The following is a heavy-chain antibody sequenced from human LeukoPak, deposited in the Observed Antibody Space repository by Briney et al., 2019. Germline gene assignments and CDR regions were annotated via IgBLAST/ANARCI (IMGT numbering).Heavy chain of an antibody. CDR3: TTTRITMVRGVITRFDY. V-gene: IGHV3-15*01. J-gene: IGHJ4*02. CDR2: IKSKTDGGTT. Sequence: PGGSLRLSCAASGFTFSNAWMSWVRQAPGKGLEWVGRIKSKTDGGTTGYAAPVKGRFTISRDDSKNTLYLQMNSLKTEATAVYYCTTTRITMVRGVITRFDYWGQGTLVTVSS. D-gene: IGHD3-10*01. CDR1: GFTFSNAW.